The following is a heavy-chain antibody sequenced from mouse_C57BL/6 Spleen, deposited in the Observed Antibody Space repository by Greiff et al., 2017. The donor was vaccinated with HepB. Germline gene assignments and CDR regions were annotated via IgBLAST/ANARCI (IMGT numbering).Heavy chain of an antibody. CDR3: ARRGTAQALYFDY. Sequence: QVQLQQPGAELVKPGASVKLSCKASGYTFTSYWMHWVKQRPGQGLEWIGMIHPNSGSTNYNEKFKSKATLTVDKSSSTAYMQLSSLTSEDSAVYYCARRGTAQALYFDYWGQGTTLTVSS. V-gene: IGHV1-64*01. CDR1: GYTFTSYW. D-gene: IGHD3-2*02. CDR2: IHPNSGST. J-gene: IGHJ2*01.